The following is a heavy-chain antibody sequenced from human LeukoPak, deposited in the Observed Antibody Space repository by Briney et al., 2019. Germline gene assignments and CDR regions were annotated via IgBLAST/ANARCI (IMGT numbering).Heavy chain of an antibody. CDR3: VRDGGRLNFGNGASFDY. J-gene: IGHJ4*02. D-gene: IGHD3-10*01. Sequence: GGSLRLSCAASGFTFSSYSMNWVRQAPGKGLEWVSSISSSSSSYIYYADSVKGRFTISRDNAKNSLYLQMNSLRAEDTAMYYCVRDGGRLNFGNGASFDYWGQGTLVTVSS. V-gene: IGHV3-21*01. CDR1: GFTFSSYS. CDR2: ISSSSSSYI.